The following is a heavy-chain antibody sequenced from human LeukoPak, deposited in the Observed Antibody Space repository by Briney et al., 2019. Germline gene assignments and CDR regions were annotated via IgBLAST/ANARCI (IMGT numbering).Heavy chain of an antibody. D-gene: IGHD6-19*01. Sequence: GGSLRLSCAASRFTFIRYALHWVRQAPGKGLEWVAVISYDGSNKDYADSVKGRFTISRDNSENTLYLQMNGLRVEDTAVYYCAKDRGAVTGITFDYWGQGTLATVSS. V-gene: IGHV3-30*04. CDR2: ISYDGSNK. CDR3: AKDRGAVTGITFDY. J-gene: IGHJ4*02. CDR1: RFTFIRYA.